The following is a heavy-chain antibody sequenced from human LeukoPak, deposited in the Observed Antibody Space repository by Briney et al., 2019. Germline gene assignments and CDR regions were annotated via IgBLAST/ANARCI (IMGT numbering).Heavy chain of an antibody. V-gene: IGHV3-23*01. D-gene: IGHD5-18*01. Sequence: GGSLRLSCAASGFTFSNYGMSWVRQAPGKGLECVSRISGSGDNSGSGDNTYYADSVKGRFTISRDNSKNTVHLQMDSLRAEDSAVYYCAKNAGYSYGLYYFDYWGQGTLVTVSS. CDR1: GFTFSNYG. CDR3: AKNAGYSYGLYYFDY. J-gene: IGHJ4*02. CDR2: ISGSGDNSGSGDNT.